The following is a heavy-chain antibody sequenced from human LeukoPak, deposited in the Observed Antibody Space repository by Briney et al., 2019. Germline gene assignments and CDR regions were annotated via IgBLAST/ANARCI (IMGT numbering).Heavy chain of an antibody. D-gene: IGHD2-15*01. CDR3: AKDSRDCSGGSCYDDYYYYGMDV. CDR1: GFTFSSYA. J-gene: IGHJ6*02. CDR2: ISGSGGST. Sequence: GGSLSLSCAASGFTFSSYAMSWVRQAPGKGLEWVSAISGSGGSTYYADSVKGRFTISRDNSKNTLYLQMNSLRAEDTAVYYCAKDSRDCSGGSCYDDYYYYGMDVWGQGTTVTVSS. V-gene: IGHV3-23*01.